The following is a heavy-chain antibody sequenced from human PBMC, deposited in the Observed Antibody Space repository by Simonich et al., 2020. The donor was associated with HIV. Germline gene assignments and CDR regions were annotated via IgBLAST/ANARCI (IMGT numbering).Heavy chain of an antibody. CDR2: IDPKEAKT. J-gene: IGHJ3*02. CDR3: ATKRGNLVGADAFDI. V-gene: IGHV1-69-2*01. Sequence: EVQLVQSGAEVKKPGATVKISCKVSGYTFTDYYIHWVQQAPGEGLEWMGLIDPKEAKTKYAEKFQGRVTITADTSTDTAYMELSSLRSEDTAVYYCATKRGNLVGADAFDIWGQGTMVTVSS. CDR1: GYTFTDYY. D-gene: IGHD1-26*01.